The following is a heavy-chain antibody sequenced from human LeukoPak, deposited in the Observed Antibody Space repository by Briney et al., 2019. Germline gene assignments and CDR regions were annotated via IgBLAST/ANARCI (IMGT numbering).Heavy chain of an antibody. Sequence: ASVKVSCTASGYTFTSYDIHWVRQAPGQGLEWMGWMNPNSGNTGYAQKFQGRVTMTRDTSISTAYMELSSLRSEDTAVYYCARGAEAGNYFDYWGQGTLVTVSS. CDR1: GYTFTSYD. J-gene: IGHJ4*02. CDR2: MNPNSGNT. D-gene: IGHD6-19*01. CDR3: ARGAEAGNYFDY. V-gene: IGHV1-8*01.